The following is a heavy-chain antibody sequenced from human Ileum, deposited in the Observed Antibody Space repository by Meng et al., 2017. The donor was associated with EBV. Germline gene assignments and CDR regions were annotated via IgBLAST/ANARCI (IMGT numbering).Heavy chain of an antibody. CDR2: IYYSGST. V-gene: IGHV4-4*02. CDR3: ARGYGSGRDYFDY. CDR1: GDSISGSNV. Sequence: RQGSGPGPVKPSETLSLACSVSGDSISGSNVWNWVRQPPGKGLEWIGEIYYSGSTIYNPSLKSRVTISVDKSKNLFSLKLSSVTAADTAVYYCARGYGSGRDYFDYWGQGTLVTVSS. J-gene: IGHJ4*02. D-gene: IGHD3-10*01.